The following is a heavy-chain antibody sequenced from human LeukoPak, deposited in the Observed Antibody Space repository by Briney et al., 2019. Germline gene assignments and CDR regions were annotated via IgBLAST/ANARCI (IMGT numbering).Heavy chain of an antibody. V-gene: IGHV1-2*02. CDR3: ARGLSSGIAVAGTSDY. J-gene: IGHJ4*02. Sequence: ASVKVSCKASGYAFTGYYMHWVRQAPGQGLEWMGWINPNSGGTNYAQKFQGRVTITRNTSISTAYMELSSLRSEDTAVYYCARGLSSGIAVAGTSDYWGQGTLVTVSS. D-gene: IGHD6-19*01. CDR1: GYAFTGYY. CDR2: INPNSGGT.